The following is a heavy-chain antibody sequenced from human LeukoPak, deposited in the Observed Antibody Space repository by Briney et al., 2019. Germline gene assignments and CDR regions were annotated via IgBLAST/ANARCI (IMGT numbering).Heavy chain of an antibody. D-gene: IGHD3-22*01. CDR2: IIPTFGTA. J-gene: IGHJ4*02. CDR1: GGTFSSYA. Sequence: SVKVSCKASGGTFSSYAISWVRQAPGQGLEWMGGIIPTFGTASYAQKFQGRVTITTDESTSTAYMELSSLRSEDTAVYYCACSGYYIHYFDYWGQGTLVTVSS. CDR3: ACSGYYIHYFDY. V-gene: IGHV1-69*05.